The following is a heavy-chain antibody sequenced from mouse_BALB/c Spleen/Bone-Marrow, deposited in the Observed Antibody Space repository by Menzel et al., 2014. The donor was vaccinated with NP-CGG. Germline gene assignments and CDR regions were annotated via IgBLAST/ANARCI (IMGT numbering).Heavy chain of an antibody. CDR2: IYPGDGET. D-gene: IGHD2-10*02. CDR3: ARKYGDY. J-gene: IGHJ2*01. CDR1: GYPFSSYW. Sequence: QVQLQQSGAKLVRPGSSVKISCKASGYPFSSYWMNWVKQRPGQGLEWIGQIYPGDGETNYNGKFKGNATLTADKSSSTAYMQLISLTSEDAAVYFCARKYGDYWGQGTTLTVSS. V-gene: IGHV1-80*01.